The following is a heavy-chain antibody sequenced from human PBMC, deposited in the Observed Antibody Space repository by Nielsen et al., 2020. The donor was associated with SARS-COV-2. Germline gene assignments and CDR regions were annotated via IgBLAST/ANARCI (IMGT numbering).Heavy chain of an antibody. CDR3: ARIGKSEGIDY. CDR1: GGSISSYY. CDR2: IYYSGST. Sequence: GSLRLSCTVSGGSISSYYWSWIRQPPGKGLEWIGYIYYSGSTNYNPSLKSRATISVDTSKNQFSLKLSSVTAADTAVYYCARIGKSEGIDYWGQGTLVTVSS. D-gene: IGHD6-13*01. V-gene: IGHV4-59*01. J-gene: IGHJ4*02.